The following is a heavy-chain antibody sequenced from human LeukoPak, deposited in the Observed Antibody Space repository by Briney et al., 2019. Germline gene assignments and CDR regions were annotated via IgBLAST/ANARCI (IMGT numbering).Heavy chain of an antibody. Sequence: PSETLSLTCTVSGGSISSSYWSWIRQPPGKGLDWIGYIYYSENTNYNPSLKSRVTISQDTSKNQFSLRLNSVTAADTAVYYCARHYSPYDSSGFYYYFDYWGQGILVTVSP. D-gene: IGHD3-22*01. J-gene: IGHJ4*02. CDR2: IYYSENT. CDR1: GGSISSSY. V-gene: IGHV4-59*08. CDR3: ARHYSPYDSSGFYYYFDY.